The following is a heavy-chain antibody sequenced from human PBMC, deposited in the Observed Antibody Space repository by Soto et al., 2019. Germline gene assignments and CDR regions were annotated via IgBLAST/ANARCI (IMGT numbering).Heavy chain of an antibody. J-gene: IGHJ4*02. CDR3: AREYSLAVLAPGY. V-gene: IGHV3-30-3*01. Sequence: QVQLVESGGGVVQPGRSLRLSCAASGFTFSSYTMHWVRQTPGKGLEWVAHISYDGGDKYYADSVKGRFTISRDNSKSTLYLQMNSLRAEDTSGYYCAREYSLAVLAPGYWGQGILVTVAS. CDR1: GFTFSSYT. D-gene: IGHD2-15*01. CDR2: ISYDGGDK.